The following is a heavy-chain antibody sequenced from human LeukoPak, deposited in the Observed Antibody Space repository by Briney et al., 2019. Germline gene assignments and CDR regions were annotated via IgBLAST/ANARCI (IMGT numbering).Heavy chain of an antibody. D-gene: IGHD1-26*01. V-gene: IGHV4-59*01. CDR2: IYYSGST. Sequence: SETLSLTCTVSGGSISSYYWSWIRQPPGKGLEWIGYIYYSGSTNYNPSLKSRVTISVDTSKNQFSLKLRSVTAADTAVYYCARGGGVGYYYYYMDVWGKGTTVTISS. J-gene: IGHJ6*03. CDR1: GGSISSYY. CDR3: ARGGGVGYYYYYMDV.